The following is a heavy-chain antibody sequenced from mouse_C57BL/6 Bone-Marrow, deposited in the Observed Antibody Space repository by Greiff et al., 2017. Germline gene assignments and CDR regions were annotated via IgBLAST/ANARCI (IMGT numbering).Heavy chain of an antibody. Sequence: QVQLQQSGPELVKPGASVKISCTASGYTFTSYYKHRVKRRPGQGLEWIGWINPGSGNTKYNEKFKGKATLTADTSSSTAYMQLSSLTSEDSAVYYCAYIWGYWGQGTTLTVSS. CDR2: INPGSGNT. CDR1: GYTFTSYY. CDR3: AYIWGY. J-gene: IGHJ2*01. V-gene: IGHV1-66*01. D-gene: IGHD1-3*01.